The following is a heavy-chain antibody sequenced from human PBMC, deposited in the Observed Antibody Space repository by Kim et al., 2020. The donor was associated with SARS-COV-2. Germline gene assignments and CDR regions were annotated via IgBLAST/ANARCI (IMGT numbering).Heavy chain of an antibody. D-gene: IGHD4-17*01. V-gene: IGHV3-23*01. Sequence: GGSLRLSCAASGFTFSSYAMSWVRQAPGKGLEWVSAISGSGGSTYYADSVKGRFTISRDNSKNTLYLQMNSLRAEDTAVYYCAKVLHDYGDYLAEYFQHWGQGTLVTVSS. CDR3: AKVLHDYGDYLAEYFQH. J-gene: IGHJ1*01. CDR2: ISGSGGST. CDR1: GFTFSSYA.